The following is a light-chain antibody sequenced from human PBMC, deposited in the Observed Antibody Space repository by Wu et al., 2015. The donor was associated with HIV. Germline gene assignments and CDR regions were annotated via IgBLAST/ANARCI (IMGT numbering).Light chain of an antibody. J-gene: IGKJ3*01. Sequence: DIVLTQSPDTLSLSPGERATLSCRVSESVSGYLAWYQQRPGQPPTLLLYGASSRAAGIPDRFSGSGSGTEFTLTISRLEPEDFAVYYCQQYGNSPLAFGPGTKVDIK. CDR1: ESVSGY. CDR2: GAS. CDR3: QQYGNSPLA. V-gene: IGKV3-20*01.